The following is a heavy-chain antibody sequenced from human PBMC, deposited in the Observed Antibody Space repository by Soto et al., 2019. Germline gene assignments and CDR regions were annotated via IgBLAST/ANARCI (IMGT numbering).Heavy chain of an antibody. CDR1: GYGFDKNA. D-gene: IGHD5-18*01. CDR2: VNPGSGDT. V-gene: IGHV1-8*01. Sequence: GASVPVSWKPSGYGFDKNAVIWVRHAPGPGLEWMGWVNPGSGDTGYAQKFQGRLTMTRDISIATAYMELNSLTSEDTAIDDCARMDSFGSLNCFAPWGQRTPVPVS. CDR3: ARMDSFGSLNCFAP. J-gene: IGHJ5*02.